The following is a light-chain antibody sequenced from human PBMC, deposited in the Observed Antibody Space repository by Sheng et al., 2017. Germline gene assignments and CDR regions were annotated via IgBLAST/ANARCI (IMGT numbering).Light chain of an antibody. Sequence: IQLTQSPSSLSASVGDRVTITCRASHGISTYLAWYQQKPGKAPKLLIYSASTLHSGVPSRFSGSGSGTDFTLTISSLQPEDFATYYCQKVNSHLELTFGGGTKVEMK. V-gene: IGKV1-9*01. J-gene: IGKJ4*01. CDR2: SAS. CDR3: QKVNSHLELT. CDR1: HGISTY.